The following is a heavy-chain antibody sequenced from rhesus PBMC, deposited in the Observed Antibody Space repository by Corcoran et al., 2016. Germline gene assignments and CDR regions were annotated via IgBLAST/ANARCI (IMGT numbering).Heavy chain of an antibody. CDR2: IYGSGSST. CDR3: ARGTVYYGLDS. D-gene: IGHD4-29*01. J-gene: IGHJ6*01. Sequence: QLQLQESGPGLVKPSETLSVTCAVSGGSISSSYWSWIRKAPGKGLEWIGYIYGSGSSTTYNPPLKSRLTLSVDTSKNQLSLKLSSVTAADTAVYYCARGTVYYGLDSWGQGVVVTVSS. V-gene: IGHV4-169*01. CDR1: GGSISSSY.